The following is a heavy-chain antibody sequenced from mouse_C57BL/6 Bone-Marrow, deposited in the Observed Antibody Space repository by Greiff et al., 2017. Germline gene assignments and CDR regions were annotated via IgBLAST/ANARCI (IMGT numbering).Heavy chain of an antibody. CDR3: TKTAQATFPYAMDY. CDR2: FYPRSGNT. Sequence: QVQLQQSGAELARPGASVKLSCKASGYTFTSYGISWVKQRIGQGLVWIGEFYPRSGNTYYNEKFKGKATLTADKSSSTAYMELRSLTSYDSAVYFCTKTAQATFPYAMDYWGQGTSVTVSS. J-gene: IGHJ4*01. D-gene: IGHD3-2*02. CDR1: GYTFTSYG. V-gene: IGHV1-81*01.